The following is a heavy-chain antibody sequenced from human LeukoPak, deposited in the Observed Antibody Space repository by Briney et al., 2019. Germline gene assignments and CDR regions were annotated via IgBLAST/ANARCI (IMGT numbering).Heavy chain of an antibody. CDR2: IYYSGST. J-gene: IGHJ6*03. CDR1: GGSISSHY. Sequence: SETLSLTCTVSGGSISSHYWSWIRQPPGKGLEWIGYIYYSGSTNYNPSLKSRVTISVDTSKNQFSLKLSSVTAADTAVHYCAREDYDFWSGYNGDYYYYMDVWGKGTTVTVSS. D-gene: IGHD3-3*01. V-gene: IGHV4-59*11. CDR3: AREDYDFWSGYNGDYYYYMDV.